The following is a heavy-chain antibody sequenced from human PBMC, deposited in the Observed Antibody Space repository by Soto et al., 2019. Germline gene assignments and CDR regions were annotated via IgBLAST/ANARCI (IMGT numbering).Heavy chain of an antibody. CDR3: ARDLGGYDLYGPDT. J-gene: IGHJ5*02. CDR2: INLNSGDT. CDR1: GNPFSDSS. V-gene: IGHV1-2*02. D-gene: IGHD5-12*01. Sequence: QVQLVQSGAEVRKPGASVNVSCKASGNPFSDSSMHWVRQAPGQGLEWMGWINLNSGDTYYAQNCQGRVTLTWDTSIRTAYMDLTRLKSNDTAVYYCARDLGGYDLYGPDTWGQGTLVTVSS.